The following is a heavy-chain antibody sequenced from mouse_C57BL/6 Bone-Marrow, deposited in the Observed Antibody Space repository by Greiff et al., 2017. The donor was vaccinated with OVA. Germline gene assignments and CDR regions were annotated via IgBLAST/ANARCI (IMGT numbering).Heavy chain of an antibody. J-gene: IGHJ2*01. Sequence: VQLQQSGPELVKPGASVKISCKASGYSFTGYYMNWVKQSPEKSLEWIGEINPSTGGTTYNQKFKAKATLTVDKSSSTAYMQLKSLTSEDSAVYYCARRQLRGDFDDWGQGTTLTVSS. CDR1: GYSFTGYY. CDR3: ARRQLRGDFDD. D-gene: IGHD3-2*02. V-gene: IGHV1-42*01. CDR2: INPSTGGT.